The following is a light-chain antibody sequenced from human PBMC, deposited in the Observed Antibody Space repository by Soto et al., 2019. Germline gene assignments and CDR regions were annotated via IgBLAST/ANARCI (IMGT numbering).Light chain of an antibody. V-gene: IGKV1-39*01. CDR3: QQSYGTPRT. J-gene: IGKJ2*02. Sequence: DSQMTQSPSSVSASVGDRVIITCRASQSIAYSLNWYQQRPGKAPNLLISAASGLQSGVPSRFSGSGSGKEFTLTITSLQPEDFATYYCQQSYGTPRTFGQGTKLGIK. CDR2: AAS. CDR1: QSIAYS.